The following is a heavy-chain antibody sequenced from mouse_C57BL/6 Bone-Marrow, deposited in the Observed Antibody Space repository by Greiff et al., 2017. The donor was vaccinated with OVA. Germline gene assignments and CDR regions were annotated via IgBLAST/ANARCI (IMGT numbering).Heavy chain of an antibody. V-gene: IGHV2-2*01. CDR1: GFSLTSYG. CDR3: ARGPYSKGDYFDY. CDR2: IWSGGST. J-gene: IGHJ2*01. D-gene: IGHD2-5*01. Sequence: VQLVESGPGLVQPSQSLSITCTVSGFSLTSYGVHWVRQSPGKGLEWLGVIWSGGSTDYNAAFISRLSISKDNSKSQVFFKMNSLQADDTAIYYCARGPYSKGDYFDYWGQGTTLTVSS.